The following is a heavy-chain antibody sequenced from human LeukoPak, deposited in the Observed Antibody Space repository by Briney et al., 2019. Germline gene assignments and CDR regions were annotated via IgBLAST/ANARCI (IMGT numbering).Heavy chain of an antibody. V-gene: IGHV3-23*01. J-gene: IGHJ4*02. CDR3: ARYYYDFWSGPKTGEKNFDY. Sequence: GGSLRLSCAASGFTFSSYAMSWVRQAPGKGLEWVSDISGSGGSTYYADSVKGRFTISRDNAKNSLYLQMNSLRAEDTAVYYCARYYYDFWSGPKTGEKNFDYWGQGTLVTVSS. D-gene: IGHD3-3*01. CDR2: ISGSGGST. CDR1: GFTFSSYA.